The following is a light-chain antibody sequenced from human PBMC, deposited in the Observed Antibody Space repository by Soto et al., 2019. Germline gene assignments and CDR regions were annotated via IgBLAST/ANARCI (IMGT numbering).Light chain of an antibody. CDR3: QQLNSYPVT. Sequence: EVVLTQSPATLSLSPGERATLSCRASQSISIYLAWYQQKPGQAPRLLIYDASNRATGIPARFSGSGSGTDFTLTISSLEPEDFAVYYCQQLNSYPVTFGQVTRLEIK. J-gene: IGKJ5*01. V-gene: IGKV3-11*01. CDR1: QSISIY. CDR2: DAS.